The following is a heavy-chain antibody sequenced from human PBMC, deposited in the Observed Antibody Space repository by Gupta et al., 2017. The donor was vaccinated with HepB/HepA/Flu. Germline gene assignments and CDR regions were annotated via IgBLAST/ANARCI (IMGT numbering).Heavy chain of an antibody. CDR1: GGSFSGYY. J-gene: IGHJ4*02. CDR2: INHSGST. V-gene: IGHV4-34*01. CDR3: ARGAQPLVY. D-gene: IGHD2-8*02. Sequence: KPSETLSLTCAVYGGSFSGYYWSWIRQPPGKGLEWIGEINHSGSTNYNPSLKSRVTISVDTSKNQFSLKLSSVTAADTAVYYCARGAQPLVYWGQGTLVTVSS.